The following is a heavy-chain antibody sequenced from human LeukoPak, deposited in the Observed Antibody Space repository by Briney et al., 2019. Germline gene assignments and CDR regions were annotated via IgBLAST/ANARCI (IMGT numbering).Heavy chain of an antibody. J-gene: IGHJ6*04. Sequence: SETLSLTCTVSGGSMSRSNHYWGWLRQPPGKGMEWIGSIYYSGSTYYKPSLRSRVTISVDTSKYQLSLKLSSVTAGETDVYFCARVESEDNVMDVWGKGTTVTVSS. CDR1: GGSMSRSNHY. V-gene: IGHV4-39*07. CDR2: IYYSGST. CDR3: ARVESEDNVMDV.